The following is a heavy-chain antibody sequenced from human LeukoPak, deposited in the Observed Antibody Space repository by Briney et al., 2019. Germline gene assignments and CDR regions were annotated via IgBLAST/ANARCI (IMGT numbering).Heavy chain of an antibody. J-gene: IGHJ4*02. Sequence: SETLSLTGAVYGGSFSGYYWSWIRQPPGKGLEWIGEINHSGSTNYNPSLKSRVTISVDTSKNQFSLKLSSVTAADTAVYYCAREYRVTGYYYGSGSSPLFDYWGQGTLVTVSS. CDR2: INHSGST. CDR1: GGSFSGYY. V-gene: IGHV4-34*01. CDR3: AREYRVTGYYYGSGSSPLFDY. D-gene: IGHD3-10*01.